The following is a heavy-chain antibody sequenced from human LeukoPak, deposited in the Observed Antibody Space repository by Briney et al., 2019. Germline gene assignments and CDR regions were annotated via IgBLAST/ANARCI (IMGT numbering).Heavy chain of an antibody. J-gene: IGHJ5*01. V-gene: IGHV4-59*01. Sequence: SETLSLTCSVSGDSIGSYYWTWIRQSAGKGLEWMGYIFYSGSTNYSPSLKSRVTISVDTSNNQFSLQLRSVTAADTAIYYCARGRARDGSFPWLDSWGQGTLVTVSS. CDR1: GDSIGSYY. CDR3: ARGRARDGSFPWLDS. CDR2: IFYSGST. D-gene: IGHD3-10*01.